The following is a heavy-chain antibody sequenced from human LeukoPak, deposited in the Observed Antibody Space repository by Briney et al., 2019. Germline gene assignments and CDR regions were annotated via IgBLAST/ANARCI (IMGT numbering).Heavy chain of an antibody. CDR3: ARGEYYYDSSGYYPFQY. D-gene: IGHD3-22*01. V-gene: IGHV4-4*07. CDR1: GGSISSYY. J-gene: IGHJ4*02. CDR2: IYTSGST. Sequence: SETLSLTCTVSGGSISSYYWSWIRQPAGKGLEWLGRIYTSGSTNYNPSLKSRVTMSVDTSKNQFSLKLSSVTAADTAVYYCARGEYYYDSSGYYPFQYWGQGTLVTVSS.